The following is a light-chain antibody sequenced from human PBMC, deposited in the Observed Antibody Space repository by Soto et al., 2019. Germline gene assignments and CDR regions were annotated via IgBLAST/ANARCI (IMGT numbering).Light chain of an antibody. CDR1: EIVRGPY. J-gene: IGKJ4*01. CDR3: QQYDGSVLT. CDR2: GAS. V-gene: IGKV3-20*01. Sequence: EMVLMQSPGTLSLSPGESATLSCRATEIVRGPYLTWYQHKPGQAPRLLIHGASTRAPGIPDRFSGSGSWTDFTLTISRLEPEDSAVYYCQQYDGSVLTFGGGTKVEIK.